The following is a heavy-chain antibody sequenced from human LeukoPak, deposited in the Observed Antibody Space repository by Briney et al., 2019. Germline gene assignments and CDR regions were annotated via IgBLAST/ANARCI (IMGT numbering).Heavy chain of an antibody. Sequence: PSETLSLTCTVSGCSISSYYWSWIRQPPGKGLEWIGYIYYSGSTNYNPPLKSRVTISVDTSKNLFSLKLSSVNAADTAVYYCARVVSSSWYVDYYYYYMDVWGKGTTVTISS. CDR3: ARVVSSSWYVDYYYYYMDV. D-gene: IGHD6-13*01. J-gene: IGHJ6*03. V-gene: IGHV4-59*12. CDR1: GCSISSYY. CDR2: IYYSGST.